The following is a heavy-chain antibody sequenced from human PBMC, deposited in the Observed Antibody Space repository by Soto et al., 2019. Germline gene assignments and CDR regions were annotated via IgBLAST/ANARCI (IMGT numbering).Heavy chain of an antibody. D-gene: IGHD6-19*01. V-gene: IGHV3-72*01. CDR1: GLFFSDYP. J-gene: IGHJ6*02. CDR2: IRRKANSYTT. CDR3: AMLGGWSGGSSGMDV. Sequence: VQLVESGGGLVQPGGSLRLSCAASGLFFSDYPMDWFRQAPGKGLEWVGRIRRKANSYTTEYAASVKGRFTISRDDSKNSLYLQMNSLKSEDTDVYYCAMLGGWSGGSSGMDVWGQGTTVTVSS.